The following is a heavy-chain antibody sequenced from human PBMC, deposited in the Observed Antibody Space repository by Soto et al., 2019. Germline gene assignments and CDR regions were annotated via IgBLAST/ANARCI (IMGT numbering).Heavy chain of an antibody. J-gene: IGHJ4*02. V-gene: IGHV4-4*02. CDR1: GGSISSSNW. CDR2: IYHSGST. CDR3: ARDRYSSGWYGIEY. D-gene: IGHD6-19*01. Sequence: PSETLSLTCAVSGGSISSSNWWSWVRQPPGKGLEWIGEIYHSGSTNYNPSLKSRVTISVDKSKNQFSLKLSSVTAADSAVYYCARDRYSSGWYGIEYWGQGTLVTVSS.